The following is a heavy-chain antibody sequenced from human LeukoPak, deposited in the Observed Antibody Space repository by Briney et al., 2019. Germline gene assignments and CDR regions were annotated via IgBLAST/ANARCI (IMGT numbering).Heavy chain of an antibody. Sequence: ASVKVSCKASGYTFTSYGISWVRQAPGQGLEWMGWINPNSGGANYAQKFQGRVTMTRDTSISTAYMELSRLRSDDTAVYYCARTVWYDYVWGSYRYTEDSYYYSMDVWGNGTTVTVSS. D-gene: IGHD3-16*02. J-gene: IGHJ6*03. CDR1: GYTFTSYG. CDR2: INPNSGGA. CDR3: ARTVWYDYVWGSYRYTEDSYYYSMDV. V-gene: IGHV1-2*02.